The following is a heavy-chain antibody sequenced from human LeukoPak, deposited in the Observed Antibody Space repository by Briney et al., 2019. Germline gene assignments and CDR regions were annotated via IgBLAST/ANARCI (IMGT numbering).Heavy chain of an antibody. CDR2: IKEDGSEK. CDR1: GFTFSSYW. D-gene: IGHD3-9*01. J-gene: IGHJ4*02. Sequence: GGSLRLSCAASGFTFSSYWMHWVRQAPGKGLEWVANIKEDGSEKKYLDSVKGRFTISRDNARNSLYLQMNSLRAEDTGVYFCARLTGGSPDDNWGQGTLAIVSS. V-gene: IGHV3-7*01. CDR3: ARLTGGSPDDN.